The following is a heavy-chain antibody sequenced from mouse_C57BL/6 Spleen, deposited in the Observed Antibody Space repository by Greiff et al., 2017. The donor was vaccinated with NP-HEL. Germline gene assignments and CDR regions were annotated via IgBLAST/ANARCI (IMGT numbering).Heavy chain of an antibody. Sequence: EVKLMESGPGLVKPSQSLSLTCSVTGYSITSGYYWNWIRQFPGNKLEWMGYISYDGSNNYNPSLKNRISITRDTSKNQFFLKLNSVTTEDTATYYCARGLYGGYFDVWGTGTTVTVSS. CDR3: ARGLYGGYFDV. CDR2: ISYDGSN. V-gene: IGHV3-6*01. CDR1: GYSITSGYY. J-gene: IGHJ1*03. D-gene: IGHD2-12*01.